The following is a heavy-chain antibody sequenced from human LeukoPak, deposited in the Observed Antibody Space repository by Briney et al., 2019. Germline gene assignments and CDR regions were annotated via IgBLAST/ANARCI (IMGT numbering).Heavy chain of an antibody. J-gene: IGHJ3*02. D-gene: IGHD6-19*01. CDR3: AKDGSSGWLRNAFDI. V-gene: IGHV3-23*01. Sequence: GGSLRLSCAASGFTFSSYAMSWVRQAPGKGLERVSHISGSGDTTYYADSVKGRFTISRDNSKNTLYLQMNNLRADDTAVYYCAKDGSSGWLRNAFDIWGQGTMVTVSS. CDR2: ISGSGDTT. CDR1: GFTFSSYA.